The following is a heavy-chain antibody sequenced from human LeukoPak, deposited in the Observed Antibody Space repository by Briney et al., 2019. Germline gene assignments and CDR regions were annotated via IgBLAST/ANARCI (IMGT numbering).Heavy chain of an antibody. J-gene: IGHJ4*02. CDR1: GGSFSGYY. Sequence: PSETLSLTCAVYGGSFSGYYWSWIRQPPGKGLEWIGEINHSGSTNYNPSLKSRVTISVDTSKNQFSLKLSSVTAADTAVYYCARAYNGDYEDYWGQGNPGHRLL. CDR3: ARAYNGDYEDY. V-gene: IGHV4-34*01. D-gene: IGHD4-17*01. CDR2: INHSGST.